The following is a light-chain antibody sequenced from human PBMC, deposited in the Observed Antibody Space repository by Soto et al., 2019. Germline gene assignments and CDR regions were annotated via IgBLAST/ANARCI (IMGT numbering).Light chain of an antibody. CDR2: CES. CDR3: QQYNNWSPLT. V-gene: IGKV3-15*01. CDR1: QSVSSN. J-gene: IGKJ4*01. Sequence: EIVMTQSPATLSLSPGERATLSCRASQSVSSNLAWYQQKPGQAPRLLIYCESTRATGIPARFSGSGYGTKFTPTISTMQSEDFAVYYCQQYNNWSPLTFGGGTKVEIK.